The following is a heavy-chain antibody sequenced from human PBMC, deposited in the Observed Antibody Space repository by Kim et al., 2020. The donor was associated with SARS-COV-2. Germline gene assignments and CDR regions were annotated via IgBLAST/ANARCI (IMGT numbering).Heavy chain of an antibody. CDR1: GFTFNTHS. J-gene: IGHJ3*02. Sequence: GSLRLSCAASGFTFNTHSMNWVRQAPGKGLEWLSYINSNGAIIYYAGSVKGRFTISRDNAKNSLSLQMDSLRDDDTAMYYCASDGIGANPGDAFSIWGQWTMVTVSS. CDR3: ASDGIGANPGDAFSI. CDR2: INSNGAII. V-gene: IGHV3-48*02. D-gene: IGHD1-26*01.